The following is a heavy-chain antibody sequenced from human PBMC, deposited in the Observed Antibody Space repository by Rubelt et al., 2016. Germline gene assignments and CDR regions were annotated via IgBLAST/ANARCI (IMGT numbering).Heavy chain of an antibody. CDR1: GFSLSTSGMC. D-gene: IGHD6-6*01. V-gene: IGHV2-70*15. Sequence: QVTLRESGPALVKPTQTLTLTCTFSGFSLSTSGMCVSWIRQPPGKALEWLARIDWDDDKYYSTSLKTRLTISKDTYKNQGVRTMTNMDPVDTATYYCARSKESGSSSSVLDYWGQGTLVTVSS. CDR2: IDWDDDK. CDR3: ARSKESGSSSSVLDY. J-gene: IGHJ4*02.